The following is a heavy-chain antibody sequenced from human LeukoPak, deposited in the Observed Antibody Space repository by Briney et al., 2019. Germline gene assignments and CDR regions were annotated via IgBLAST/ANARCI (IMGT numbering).Heavy chain of an antibody. V-gene: IGHV4-59*12. CDR1: GGSISTYY. CDR2: IYYSGST. D-gene: IGHD4-17*01. J-gene: IGHJ4*02. Sequence: PSETLSLTCTVSGGSISTYYWSWIRQPPGKGLEWIGYIYYSGSTNYDPSLKSRVTISVDTSKNQFSLKLSSVTAADTAVYYCAKDDDDYGDYVISISLDYWGQGTLVTVSS. CDR3: AKDDDDYGDYVISISLDY.